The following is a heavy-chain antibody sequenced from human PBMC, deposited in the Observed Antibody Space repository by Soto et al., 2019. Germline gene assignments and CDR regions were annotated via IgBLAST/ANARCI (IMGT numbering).Heavy chain of an antibody. CDR1: GGSISSGGYS. D-gene: IGHD5-12*01. Sequence: PSETLSLTCAVSGGSISSGGYSWSWIRQPPGKGLEWIGYIYHSGSTYYIPSLKSRVTISVDRSKNQFSLKLSSVTAADTAVYYGARGALRLLGWFGPWGQGTLGTVSS. J-gene: IGHJ5*02. CDR2: IYHSGST. CDR3: ARGALRLLGWFGP. V-gene: IGHV4-30-2*01.